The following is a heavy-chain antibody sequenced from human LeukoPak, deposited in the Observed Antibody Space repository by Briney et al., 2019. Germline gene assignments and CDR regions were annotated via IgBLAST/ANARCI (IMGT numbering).Heavy chain of an antibody. V-gene: IGHV4-61*02. CDR3: ARDVDTAISDY. CDR1: GGSISSGSYY. Sequence: SETLSLTCTVSGGSISSGSYYWRWIRQPAGTGLEWIGRIYTSGSTNYNPSLKSRVTISVDTSKNQFSLKLSSVTAADTAVYYCARDVDTAISDYWGQGTLVTVSS. CDR2: IYTSGST. J-gene: IGHJ4*02. D-gene: IGHD5-18*01.